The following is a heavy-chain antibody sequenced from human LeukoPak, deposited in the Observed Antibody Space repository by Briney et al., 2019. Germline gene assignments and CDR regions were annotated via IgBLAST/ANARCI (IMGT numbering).Heavy chain of an antibody. CDR1: GGSFSGYH. CDR3: ASHYSSSSGWFDP. D-gene: IGHD6-13*01. CDR2: INHSGST. Sequence: SETLSLTCAVYGGSFSGYHWSWIRQPPGKGLEWIGEINHSGSTNYNPSLKSRVTISVDTSKNQFSLKLSSVTAADTAVYYCASHYSSSSGWFDPWGQGTLVTVSS. J-gene: IGHJ5*02. V-gene: IGHV4-34*01.